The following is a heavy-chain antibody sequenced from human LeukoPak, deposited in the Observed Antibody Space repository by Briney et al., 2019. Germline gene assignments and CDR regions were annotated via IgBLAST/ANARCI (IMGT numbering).Heavy chain of an antibody. CDR1: GYSISSGYY. CDR3: ARVTGYMVEDYFDS. D-gene: IGHD6-13*01. V-gene: IGHV4-38-2*02. J-gene: IGHJ4*02. Sequence: SETLSLTCTVSGYSISSGYYWGWIRQPPGKGLEWVGSIYHSGSTYYNPSLKSRVTISVDTSKNQFSLRLRSVTAADTAVYYCARVTGYMVEDYFDSWGQGTLVTVSS. CDR2: IYHSGST.